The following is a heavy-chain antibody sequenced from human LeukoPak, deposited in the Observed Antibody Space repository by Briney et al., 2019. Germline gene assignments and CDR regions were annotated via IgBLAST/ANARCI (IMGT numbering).Heavy chain of an antibody. D-gene: IGHD6-19*01. CDR2: INPYSGDT. J-gene: IGHJ4*02. CDR3: ARLTVTGSGDY. V-gene: IGHV1-2*02. Sequence: ASVRVSFKASGYTFTDFYLHWVRQAPGQGLVWMGLINPYSGDTRYAEKFPGRVTMTRDTSNSTVYMEVNSLKSDDTAVYYCARLTVTGSGDYWGQGTLVVVSS. CDR1: GYTFTDFY.